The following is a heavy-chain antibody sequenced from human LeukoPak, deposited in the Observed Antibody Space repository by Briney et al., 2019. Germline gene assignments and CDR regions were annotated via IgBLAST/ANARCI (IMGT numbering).Heavy chain of an antibody. CDR1: GFIFDDYA. D-gene: IGHD5-18*01. CDR2: ISWNSGSI. CDR3: AKSLTAMVTAFFDY. Sequence: GRSLRLSCAASGFIFDDYAMHWVRQAPGKGLEWVSGISWNSGSIGYADSVKGRFTISRDNAKNSLYLQMNSLRAEDTALYYCAKSLTAMVTAFFDYWGQGTLVTVSS. J-gene: IGHJ4*02. V-gene: IGHV3-9*01.